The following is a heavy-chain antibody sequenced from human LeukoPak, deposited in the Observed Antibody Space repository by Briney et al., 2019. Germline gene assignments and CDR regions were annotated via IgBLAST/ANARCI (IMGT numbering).Heavy chain of an antibody. V-gene: IGHV3-30*02. CDR3: AKDLRYYYSSGY. CDR1: GFTFSSYG. CDR2: IRYDGSNK. D-gene: IGHD3-22*01. Sequence: PGGSLRLSCAASGFTFSSYGMHWVRQAPGKGLEWVAFIRYDGSNKYYADSVKGRFIISRDNSKNTLYLQMNSLRAEDTAVYYCAKDLRYYYSSGYWGQGTLVTVSS. J-gene: IGHJ4*02.